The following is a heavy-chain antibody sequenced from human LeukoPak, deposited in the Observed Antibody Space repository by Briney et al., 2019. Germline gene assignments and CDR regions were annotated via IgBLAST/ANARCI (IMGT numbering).Heavy chain of an antibody. Sequence: PSETLSLTCAVSGYSISRGYYWGWTRPRPGKGLEWIGIIYHSGSTYYNPSLKSRVTISVDTSKNQFSLKLSSVSAADTAVYYCARDVVLGVINYWGQGTLVTVSS. V-gene: IGHV4-38-2*02. D-gene: IGHD3-10*01. CDR2: IYHSGST. CDR3: ARDVVLGVINY. CDR1: GYSISRGYY. J-gene: IGHJ4*02.